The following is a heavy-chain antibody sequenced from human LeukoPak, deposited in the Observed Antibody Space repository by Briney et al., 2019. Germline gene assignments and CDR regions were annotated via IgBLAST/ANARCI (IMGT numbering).Heavy chain of an antibody. CDR3: ARVSGFGSGSYYNRIYMDV. Sequence: ASVKVSCKGSGYTFTSYYMHWVRQAPGQGGEWMGIINPSGGSTSYAQKFQGRVTITRDTSTSTVYMEVSSLRSEDTAVYYCARVSGFGSGSYYNRIYMDVWGKGTTVTVSS. V-gene: IGHV1-46*01. CDR1: GYTFTSYY. J-gene: IGHJ6*03. D-gene: IGHD3-10*01. CDR2: INPSGGST.